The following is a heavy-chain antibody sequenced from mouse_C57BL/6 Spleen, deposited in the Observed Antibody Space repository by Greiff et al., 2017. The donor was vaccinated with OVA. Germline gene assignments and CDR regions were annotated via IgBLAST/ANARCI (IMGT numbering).Heavy chain of an antibody. D-gene: IGHD4-1*01. CDR3: ARDDWDRSYAMDY. J-gene: IGHJ4*01. CDR2: ISYDGSN. Sequence: EVQLVESGPGLVKPSQSLSLTCSVTGYSITSGYYWNWIRQFPGNKLEWMGYISYDGSNNYNPSLKNRISITRDTSKNQFFLKLNSVTTEDTATYYCARDDWDRSYAMDYWGQGTSVTVSS. CDR1: GYSITSGYY. V-gene: IGHV3-6*01.